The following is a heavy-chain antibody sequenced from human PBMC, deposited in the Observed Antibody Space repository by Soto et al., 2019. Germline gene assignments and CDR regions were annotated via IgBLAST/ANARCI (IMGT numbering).Heavy chain of an antibody. Sequence: QVQLVQSGAEEKKPGASVKVSCKASGYTFTSYAMHWVRQAPGQRLEWMGWINVGNGNIKYSQKFQGRVTITRDTAARTADTELSSLRSEDTAVNYCARGGPPIDYRGQGTLVTVSS. D-gene: IGHD3-10*01. CDR3: ARGGPPIDY. CDR2: INVGNGNI. J-gene: IGHJ4*02. CDR1: GYTFTSYA. V-gene: IGHV1-3*05.